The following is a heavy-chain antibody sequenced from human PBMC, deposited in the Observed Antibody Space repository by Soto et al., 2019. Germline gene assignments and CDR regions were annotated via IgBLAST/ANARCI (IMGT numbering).Heavy chain of an antibody. J-gene: IGHJ5*02. CDR1: GGSISSGGYY. CDR3: PRSVTP. CDR2: IYYSGST. V-gene: IGHV4-31*03. D-gene: IGHD3-16*01. Sequence: QVQLQESGPGLVKPSQTLSLTCTVSGGSISSGGYYWSWIRQHPGKGLEWIGYIYYSGSTYYNPSPXTXLTTAVATSKTPCSLKLSSVTAADTAVYYCPRSVTPWGEGTLFTVS.